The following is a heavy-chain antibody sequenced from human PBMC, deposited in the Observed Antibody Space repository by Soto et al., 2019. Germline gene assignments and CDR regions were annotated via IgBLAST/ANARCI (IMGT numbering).Heavy chain of an antibody. CDR2: MNHNSGNT. D-gene: IGHD3-10*01. CDR1: GYTFTSYD. J-gene: IGHJ3*02. V-gene: IGHV1-8*01. CDR3: ASGINHYASGDDAFDI. Sequence: QVQLVQSGAEVKKPGASVKVSCKASGYTFTSYDINWVRQANGQGLEWMGWMNHNSGNTGYAQKFQGRVTMTRNTSISTAYMELSILRSADTAVSYCASGINHYASGDDAFDIWGQGTMVTVSS.